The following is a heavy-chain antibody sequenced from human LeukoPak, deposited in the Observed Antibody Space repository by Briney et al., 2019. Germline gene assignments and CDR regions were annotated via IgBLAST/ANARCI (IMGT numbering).Heavy chain of an antibody. CDR2: IYYSGST. Sequence: SGGSLRLSCAASGFSFSSYNMNWVRQTPGKGLEWIGSIYYSGSTYYNPSLKSRVTISVDTSKNQFSLKLSSVTAADTAVYYCARHLFPDGYSAFDIWGQGTMVTVSS. J-gene: IGHJ3*02. V-gene: IGHV4-39*01. CDR1: GFSFSSYNMN. D-gene: IGHD5-24*01. CDR3: ARHLFPDGYSAFDI.